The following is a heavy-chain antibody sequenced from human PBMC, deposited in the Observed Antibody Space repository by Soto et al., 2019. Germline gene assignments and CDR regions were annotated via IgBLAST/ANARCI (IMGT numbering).Heavy chain of an antibody. CDR3: ARDPGESGDDARGYFDN. J-gene: IGHJ4*02. D-gene: IGHD4-17*01. V-gene: IGHV4-31*03. CDR2: IHYSVTT. CDR1: GGSVLSGGYY. Sequence: QVQLQESGPGLVKPAQTLSLTCNVSGGSVLSGGYYWSWIRQRPGKGLQWVGSIHYSVTTYYDPSLKKRPTLSVPTSNTHFSLKLTALTAAATAVYYCARDPGESGDDARGYFDNWGQGVPVPVSS.